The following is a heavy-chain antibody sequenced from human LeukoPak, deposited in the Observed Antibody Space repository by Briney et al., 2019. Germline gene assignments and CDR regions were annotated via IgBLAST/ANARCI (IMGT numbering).Heavy chain of an antibody. Sequence: GGSLRLSCAASGFTFSSYSMNWVRQAPGKGLEWVSSISSSSSYIYYADSVKGRFTISRDNAKNSLYLQMNSLRAEDTAVYYCASSKGGGNLGYWGREPWSPSPQ. D-gene: IGHD2-15*01. CDR2: ISSSSSYI. CDR3: ASSKGGGNLGY. V-gene: IGHV3-21*01. CDR1: GFTFSSYS. J-gene: IGHJ4*02.